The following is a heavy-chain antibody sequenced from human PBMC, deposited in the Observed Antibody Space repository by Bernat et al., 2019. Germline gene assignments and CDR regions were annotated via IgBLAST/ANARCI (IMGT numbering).Heavy chain of an antibody. CDR3: ASLCCTGLTSSDY. V-gene: IGHV3-74*01. CDR1: GFTSRSNW. D-gene: IGHD2-8*02. Sequence: EVHLVESGGGLVQPGGSLRLSCAASGFTSRSNWMHWVRQVPGKGLVWVSSINYDGSRTTYADSVKGRFTISRDNAESTLYLQMNSLRVEDTAVYYCASLCCTGLTSSDYWGQGTLVTVSS. J-gene: IGHJ4*01. CDR2: INYDGSRT.